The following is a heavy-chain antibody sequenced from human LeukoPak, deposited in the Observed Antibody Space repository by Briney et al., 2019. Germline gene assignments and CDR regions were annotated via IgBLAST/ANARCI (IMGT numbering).Heavy chain of an antibody. V-gene: IGHV3-23*01. J-gene: IGHJ3*01. CDR2: IGASGEST. D-gene: IGHD5-24*01. CDR1: GFTFSVAA. CDR3: AKDIQLST. Sequence: PGGSLRLSCAASGFTFSVAAMTWVRQAPGKGLEWVSLIGASGESTYYADSVKGRFTISRDNSKNTLSLQMNSLRVEDTAMYFRAKDIQLSTWGLGTMVTVSS.